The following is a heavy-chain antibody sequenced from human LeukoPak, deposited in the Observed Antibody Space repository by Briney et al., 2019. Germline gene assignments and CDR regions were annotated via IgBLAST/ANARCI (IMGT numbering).Heavy chain of an antibody. CDR3: ARVRRMGAPRFDP. D-gene: IGHD1-26*01. CDR1: GYTFTGYY. CDR2: INPNSGGT. J-gene: IGHJ5*01. V-gene: IGHV1-2*02. Sequence: ASVKVSCKASGYTFTGYYMHWVRQAPGQGLEWMGWINPNSGGTNYAQKFQGRVTMTRDTSISTAYMELSRLRSDDTAVYYCARVRRMGAPRFDPWGQGTLVTVSS.